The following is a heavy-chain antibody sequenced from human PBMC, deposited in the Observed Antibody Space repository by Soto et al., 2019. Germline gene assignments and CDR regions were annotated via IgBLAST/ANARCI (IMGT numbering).Heavy chain of an antibody. J-gene: IGHJ4*02. CDR3: AKGCLWGGNCFFMVN. Sequence: QVQLVESGGGVVQPGRSLRLSCAASGFTFNNYGMHWVRQAPGKGLEWVASISNEGTRQHYIGSVKGRFTISRDNSKNTLFLQMNSLTPDDTAVFFCAKGCLWGGNCFFMVNWGQGTLVTVSS. V-gene: IGHV3-30*18. D-gene: IGHD3-16*02. CDR2: ISNEGTRQ. CDR1: GFTFNNYG.